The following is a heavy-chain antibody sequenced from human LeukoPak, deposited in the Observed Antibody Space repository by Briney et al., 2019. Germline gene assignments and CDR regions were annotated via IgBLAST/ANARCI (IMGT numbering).Heavy chain of an antibody. D-gene: IGHD1-7*01. CDR1: GFTFSSYA. Sequence: GGSLRLSCTASGFTFSSYAMSWVRQAPGKGLEWVSTISNNDGTTYYADSVKGRFTISRDNSKNTLYLQIYTLTAEDTAVYYCAKEGKTRNWNYFQAKPVYWGQGTLVTVSS. CDR3: AKEGKTRNWNYFQAKPVY. V-gene: IGHV3-23*01. CDR2: ISNNDGTT. J-gene: IGHJ4*02.